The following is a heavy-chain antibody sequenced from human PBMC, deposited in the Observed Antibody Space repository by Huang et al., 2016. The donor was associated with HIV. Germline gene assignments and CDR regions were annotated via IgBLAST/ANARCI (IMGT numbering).Heavy chain of an antibody. CDR1: GGSIRSDNYY. D-gene: IGHD3-10*01. Sequence: QLQLQESGPGLVKPSATLSLTCTVSGGSIRSDNYYWGWIRQPPGKGLEWIGSNYCSGRTHSNPSRKRRVTITVDTSKKHFSLRMRCVAAADTAVYYCARLPGSITMIRGVITDPYWGQGTLVTVSS. V-gene: IGHV4-39*02. CDR3: ARLPGSITMIRGVITDPY. J-gene: IGHJ4*02. CDR2: NYCSGRT.